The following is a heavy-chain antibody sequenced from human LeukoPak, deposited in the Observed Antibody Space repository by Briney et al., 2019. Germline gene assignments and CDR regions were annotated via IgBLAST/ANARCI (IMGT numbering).Heavy chain of an antibody. CDR2: ISSSSGNI. D-gene: IGHD1-26*01. V-gene: IGHV3-21*01. Sequence: GGSLRLSCAASGFTFSSYSMNWVRQAPGKGLEWVSSISSSSGNIYYADSVKGRFTISRDNAKNSLYLQMNSLRAEDTAVYYCARDGRRGSYDYWGQGTLVTVSS. CDR1: GFTFSSYS. J-gene: IGHJ4*02. CDR3: ARDGRRGSYDY.